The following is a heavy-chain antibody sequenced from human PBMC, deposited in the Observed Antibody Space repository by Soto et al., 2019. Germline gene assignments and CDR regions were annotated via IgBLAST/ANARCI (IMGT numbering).Heavy chain of an antibody. Sequence: PSETLSLTCAVSGASISSGNWWTWVRQTPQRGLEYIGEIFHDGTANYYPSFERRVAISVDTSKNQFSPKLTSVTAADTAIYFCARLVYDTRLNYMYFDFWGQGALVTVSS. D-gene: IGHD3-10*01. J-gene: IGHJ4*02. CDR1: GASISSGNW. V-gene: IGHV4-4*02. CDR2: IFHDGTA. CDR3: ARLVYDTRLNYMYFDF.